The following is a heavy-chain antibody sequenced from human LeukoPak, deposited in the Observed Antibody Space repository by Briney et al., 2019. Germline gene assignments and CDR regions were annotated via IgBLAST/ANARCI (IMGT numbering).Heavy chain of an antibody. V-gene: IGHV7-4-1*02. CDR2: INTNTGNP. D-gene: IGHD4-17*01. CDR3: ARATTVTSFRIEYFQL. Sequence: ASVKVSCKASGCTFTNFPMNWVRQAPGQGLEWMGSINTNTGNPTYAQAFTGRFVFSLDTSVSTAYLQITSLETEDTAVYYCARATTVTSFRIEYFQLWGQGTLVTVSS. CDR1: GCTFTNFP. J-gene: IGHJ1*01.